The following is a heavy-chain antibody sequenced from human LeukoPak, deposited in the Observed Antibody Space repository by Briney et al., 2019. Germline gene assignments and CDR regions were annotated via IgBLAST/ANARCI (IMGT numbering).Heavy chain of an antibody. D-gene: IGHD7-27*01. V-gene: IGHV4-61*02. J-gene: IGHJ4*02. CDR2: IYVGGSP. Sequence: SQTLSHTCTVSGGSISSGSYYWTWIRQPAGKGLEWIGRIYVGGSPNYNPSLEGRLTISIDMSKNQFSLRLNSVTAADTATYFCVRDEDYWGSPHWGQGILVSVSS. CDR3: VRDEDYWGSPH. CDR1: GGSISSGSYY.